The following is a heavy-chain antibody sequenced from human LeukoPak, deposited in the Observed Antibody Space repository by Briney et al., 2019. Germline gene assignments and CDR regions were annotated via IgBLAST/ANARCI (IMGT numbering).Heavy chain of an antibody. CDR2: IIPIFGTA. D-gene: IGHD6-6*01. CDR1: GGTFSSYA. V-gene: IGHV1-69*01. Sequence: SVKVSCKASGGTFSSYAISWVRQAPGQGLEWMGGIIPIFGTANYAQKFQGRVTITADESTSTAYMELSSLRSEDTAVYYCARDPEQLGWFNPWGQGTLVTVSS. J-gene: IGHJ5*02. CDR3: ARDPEQLGWFNP.